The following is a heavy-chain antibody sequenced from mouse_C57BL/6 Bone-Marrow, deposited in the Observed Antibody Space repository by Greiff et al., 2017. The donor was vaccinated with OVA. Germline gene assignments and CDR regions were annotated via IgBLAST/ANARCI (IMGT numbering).Heavy chain of an antibody. CDR1: GFTFSSYA. V-gene: IGHV5-4*01. CDR3: ARVSYDYDPDY. CDR2: ISDGGSYT. D-gene: IGHD2-4*01. J-gene: IGHJ2*01. Sequence: EVQVAESGGGLVKPGGSLKLSCAASGFTFSSYAMSWVRQTPEKRLEWVATISDGGSYTYYPDNVKGRFTISRDNAKNNLYLQMSHLKSEDTAMYYCARVSYDYDPDYWGQGTTLTVSS.